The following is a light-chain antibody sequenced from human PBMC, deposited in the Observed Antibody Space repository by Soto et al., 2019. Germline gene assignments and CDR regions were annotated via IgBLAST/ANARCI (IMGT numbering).Light chain of an antibody. CDR1: QSVSSTY. CDR2: GAL. Sequence: EIVLTQSPGTLSLSPGERATLSCRASQSVSSTYLAWYQQKPGQAPRLLIYGALSRATGIPDRFSGSGSGTDYTLTISRLEPEDFAVYYCQHYGRSPSTFGQGTKLEIK. V-gene: IGKV3-20*01. CDR3: QHYGRSPST. J-gene: IGKJ2*01.